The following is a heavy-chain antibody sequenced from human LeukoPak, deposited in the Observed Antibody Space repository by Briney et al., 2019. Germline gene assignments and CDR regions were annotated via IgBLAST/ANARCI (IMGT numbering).Heavy chain of an antibody. Sequence: GGSLRLSCAASGFTFSSYAMSWVRQAPGKGLEWVSIISGSGGSTYYAGSVKGRFTISRDNAKNSLYLQMNSLRAEDTAVYYCARDHSSSPHTYFDYWGQGTLVTVSS. CDR3: ARDHSSSPHTYFDY. J-gene: IGHJ4*02. D-gene: IGHD6-6*01. CDR1: GFTFSSYA. CDR2: ISGSGGST. V-gene: IGHV3-23*01.